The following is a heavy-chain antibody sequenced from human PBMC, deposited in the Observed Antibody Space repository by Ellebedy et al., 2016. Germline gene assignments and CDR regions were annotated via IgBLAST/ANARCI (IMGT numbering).Heavy chain of an antibody. Sequence: ASVKVSCXASGYTFNHYGFSWVRQAPGQGLEWMGWISAYDGNTKYAQKLQGRVTMTTDTSTSTAYMELRSLRSDDTAVYYCAREHWNQAEYFDHWGPGTLVTVSS. D-gene: IGHD1-1*01. V-gene: IGHV1-18*01. J-gene: IGHJ4*02. CDR2: ISAYDGNT. CDR1: GYTFNHYG. CDR3: AREHWNQAEYFDH.